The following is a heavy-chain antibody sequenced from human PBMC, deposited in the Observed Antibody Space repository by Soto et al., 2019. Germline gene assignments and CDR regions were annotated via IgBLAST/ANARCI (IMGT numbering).Heavy chain of an antibody. J-gene: IGHJ1*01. CDR2: ISRSSSTT. V-gene: IGHV3-48*02. Sequence: PGGSLRLSCAASGFTFSSYSMNWGRQAPGKGLEWVSYISRSSSTTYYADSVKGRFTISRDNAKNSLYLQMNGLRDEDTAVYYCARDSDYYDSSGYYPEYFQHWGQGTLVTVSS. CDR1: GFTFSSYS. CDR3: ARDSDYYDSSGYYPEYFQH. D-gene: IGHD3-22*01.